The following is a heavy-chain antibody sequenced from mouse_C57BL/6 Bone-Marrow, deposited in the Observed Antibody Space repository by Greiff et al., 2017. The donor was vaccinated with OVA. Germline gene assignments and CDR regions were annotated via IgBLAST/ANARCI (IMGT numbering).Heavy chain of an antibody. V-gene: IGHV5-12*01. CDR2: ISNGGGST. D-gene: IGHD1-1*01. Sequence: EVQLVESGGGLVQPGGSLKLSCAASGFTFSDYYMYWVRQTPEKRLEWVAYISNGGGSTYYPDTVKGRFTISRDNAKNTLYLQMSRLKSEDTAMYYCARQYLVASYYYAMDYWGQGTSVTVSS. CDR1: GFTFSDYY. J-gene: IGHJ4*01. CDR3: ARQYLVASYYYAMDY.